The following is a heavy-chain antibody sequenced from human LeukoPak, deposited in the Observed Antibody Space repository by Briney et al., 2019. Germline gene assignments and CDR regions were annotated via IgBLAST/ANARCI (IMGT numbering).Heavy chain of an antibody. J-gene: IGHJ4*02. D-gene: IGHD2-2*02. V-gene: IGHV1-18*01. CDR3: ARAKEGYCSSTSCYTRAWIDY. CDR2: ISAYNGNT. Sequence: ASVKVSCKASGYTFTSYGISWVRQAPGQGLQWMGWISAYNGNTNYAQKLQGRVTITTDTSTRTDYMEMRGLRYDDTAVYYCARAKEGYCSSTSCYTRAWIDYWGQGTLVTVSS. CDR1: GYTFTSYG.